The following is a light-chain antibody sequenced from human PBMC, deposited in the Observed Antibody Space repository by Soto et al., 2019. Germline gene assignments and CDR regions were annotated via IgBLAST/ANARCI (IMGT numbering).Light chain of an antibody. CDR3: AAWDDSLNGYV. CDR1: SSDVGGHDY. J-gene: IGLJ1*01. CDR2: EAF. V-gene: IGLV2-14*01. Sequence: QSALTQVASVSGSPGQSITISCTATSSDVGGHDYVSWYLQHPGKAPKLLIYEAFNRPSGVSDRFSGSKSGTSASLAISGLLSDDEADYYCAAWDDSLNGYVFGTGTKVTVL.